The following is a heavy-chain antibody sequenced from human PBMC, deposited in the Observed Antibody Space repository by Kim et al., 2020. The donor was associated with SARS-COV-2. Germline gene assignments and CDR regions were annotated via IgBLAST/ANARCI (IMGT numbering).Heavy chain of an antibody. D-gene: IGHD6-13*01. J-gene: IGHJ4*02. CDR3: AREQLVQIDY. CDR2: SNK. V-gene: IGHV3-33*01. Sequence: SNKNYAGSVKSRFTISRDNSKNTLYLHMTSLRAEDTAVYYCAREQLVQIDYWGQGTLVTVSS.